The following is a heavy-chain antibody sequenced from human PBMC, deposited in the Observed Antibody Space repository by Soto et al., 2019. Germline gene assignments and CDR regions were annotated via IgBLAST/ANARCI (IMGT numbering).Heavy chain of an antibody. CDR1: GFTFSSYS. D-gene: IGHD3-10*01. CDR2: ISSSSSYI. V-gene: IGHV3-21*01. CDR3: AREGVQHGSGPYYYYGLDV. J-gene: IGHJ6*01. Sequence: EVQLVESGGGLVKPGGSLRLSCAASGFTFSSYSMNWVRQAPGKGLEWVSSISSSSSYIYYADSVKGRFTISRDNAKNSLYLQMNSLRAVDTAVYYCAREGVQHGSGPYYYYGLDVWGQGTTVTVSS.